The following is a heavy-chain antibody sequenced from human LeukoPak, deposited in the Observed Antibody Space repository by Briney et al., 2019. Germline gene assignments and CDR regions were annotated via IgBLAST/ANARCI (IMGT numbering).Heavy chain of an antibody. J-gene: IGHJ4*02. CDR2: ISGSGGST. CDR1: GFTFSSYG. V-gene: IGHV3-23*01. CDR3: AKSRTSGYSYGYDFIGDY. D-gene: IGHD5-18*01. Sequence: PGGSLRLSCAASGFTFSSYGMSWVRQAPGKGLEWVSAISGSGGSTYYADSVKGRFTISRDNSKNTLYLQMNSLRAEDTAVYYCAKSRTSGYSYGYDFIGDYWGQGTLVTVSS.